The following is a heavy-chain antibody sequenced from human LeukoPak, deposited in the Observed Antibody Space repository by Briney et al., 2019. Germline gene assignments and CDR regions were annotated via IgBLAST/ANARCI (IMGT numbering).Heavy chain of an antibody. CDR2: IIPILGIA. CDR1: GYTFTGYY. V-gene: IGHV1-69*02. Sequence: ASVKVSCKASGYTFTGYYMHWVRQAPGQGLEWMGRIIPILGIANYAQKFQGRVTITADKSTSTAYMELSSLRSEDTAVYYCASGDSSSDYYYGMDVWGQGTTVTVSS. D-gene: IGHD6-6*01. CDR3: ASGDSSSDYYYGMDV. J-gene: IGHJ6*02.